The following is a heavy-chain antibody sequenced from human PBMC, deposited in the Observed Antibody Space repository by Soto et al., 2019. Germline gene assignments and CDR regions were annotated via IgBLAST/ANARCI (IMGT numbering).Heavy chain of an antibody. D-gene: IGHD6-6*01. CDR2: INPNSGDT. CDR3: ARSLSTIGARPDY. Sequence: QVQLVQSGAEVKKPGASVKVSCTASGYTFTGYYIHWVRQAPGQGLEWMGWINPNSGDTKYAQKFQGRGTMTRDTSTAYMELSTLRSDDTAVYYCARSLSTIGARPDYWGQGTLVTVSS. CDR1: GYTFTGYY. J-gene: IGHJ4*02. V-gene: IGHV1-2*02.